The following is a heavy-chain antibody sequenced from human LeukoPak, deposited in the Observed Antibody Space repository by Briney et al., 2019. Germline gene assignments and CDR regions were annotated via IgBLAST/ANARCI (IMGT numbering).Heavy chain of an antibody. J-gene: IGHJ4*02. CDR1: GFTFGDYA. CDR2: ISWNSGSI. CDR3: AKDLAV. D-gene: IGHD2-15*01. Sequence: GRSLRLSCAASGFTFGDYAMHWVRHAPGKGLEWVSGISWNSGSIGYAGSVKGRFTISRDNSKNTLYLQMNSLRAEDTAVYYCAKDLAVWGQGTLVTVSS. V-gene: IGHV3-9*01.